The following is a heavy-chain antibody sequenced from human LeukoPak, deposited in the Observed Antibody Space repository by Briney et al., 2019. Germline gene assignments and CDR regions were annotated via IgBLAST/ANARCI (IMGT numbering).Heavy chain of an antibody. CDR3: ARRQGWYQGAPFDY. D-gene: IGHD6-19*01. Sequence: SQTLSLTCTVSGGSITSGSYYWSWIRQPAGKGLEWIGRIYTSGSTNYNPSLKSRVTISVDTSKNQFSLKLSSVTAADTAVYYCARRQGWYQGAPFDYWGQGTLVTVSS. CDR1: GGSITSGSYY. CDR2: IYTSGST. J-gene: IGHJ4*02. V-gene: IGHV4-61*02.